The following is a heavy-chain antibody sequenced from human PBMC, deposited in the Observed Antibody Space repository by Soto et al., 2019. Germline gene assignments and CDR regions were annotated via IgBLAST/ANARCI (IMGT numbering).Heavy chain of an antibody. J-gene: IGHJ3*02. D-gene: IGHD3-3*01. V-gene: IGHV4-61*01. CDR3: ARLRFGSIGAFDI. Sequence: TPETLSLTCTVSGGSVSSGSYYWSWIRQPPGKGLEWIGYIYYSGSTNYNHSLKSRVTISVDTSKNQFSLKLSSVTAADTAVYYCARLRFGSIGAFDIWGQGTPVTVSS. CDR2: IYYSGST. CDR1: GGSVSSGSYY.